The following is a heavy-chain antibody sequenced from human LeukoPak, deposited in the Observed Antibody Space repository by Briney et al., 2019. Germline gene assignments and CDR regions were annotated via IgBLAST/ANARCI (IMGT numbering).Heavy chain of an antibody. D-gene: IGHD2-8*01. CDR3: ARDSMYATNYFDP. Sequence: SETLSLTCSVSGGSIRSSYWNWIRQSPGKGLEWLGYIYYSGGTNYNPSLKGRVTLSIDMSKNQFSLRLTSVAAADTAVYYCARDSMYATNYFDPWGQGTLVTVSS. CDR1: GGSIRSSY. V-gene: IGHV4-59*01. CDR2: IYYSGGT. J-gene: IGHJ5*02.